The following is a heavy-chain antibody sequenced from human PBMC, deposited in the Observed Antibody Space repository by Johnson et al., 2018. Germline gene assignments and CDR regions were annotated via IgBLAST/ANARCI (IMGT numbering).Heavy chain of an antibody. CDR3: SRRDAFDI. V-gene: IGHV1-8*01. CDR1: GYTFTSYD. J-gene: IGHJ3*02. CDR2: MNPNSGNT. Sequence: QVQLGEAGAEVKKPGASGKVSCKASGYTFTSYDINWVRQATGQGLEWMGWMNPNSGNTGYAQKFPGRVTMTRNTSIITAYMELSSLRSEDTAAYYCSRRDAFDIWGQGTMVTVSS.